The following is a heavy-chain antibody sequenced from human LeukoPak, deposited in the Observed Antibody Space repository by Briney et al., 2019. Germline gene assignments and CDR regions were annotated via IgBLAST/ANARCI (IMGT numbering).Heavy chain of an antibody. V-gene: IGHV4-31*03. Sequence: SETLSLTCTVSLASISSGGYYWSWIRQLPGKGLEWIGYIYDSGTIYSNPSLKSRLTLSVDTSKNQLSLRLTSVTAVDTAVYYCASSYSNGWYDYWGQGTLVTVSS. D-gene: IGHD4-11*01. J-gene: IGHJ4*02. CDR2: IYDSGTI. CDR3: ASSYSNGWYDY. CDR1: LASISSGGYY.